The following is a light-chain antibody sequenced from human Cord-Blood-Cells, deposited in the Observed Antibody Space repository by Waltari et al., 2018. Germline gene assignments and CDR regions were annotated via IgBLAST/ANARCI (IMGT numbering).Light chain of an antibody. V-gene: IGKV3-15*01. Sequence: EIVMTQSPATLSVSPGERATLSCRASQSVSSNLAWYQQKHGQAPRLLIYGASTRATGIPARFSGSGSDTEFTLTISSLQSEDCAVYYCQQYNNWASFGGGTKVEIK. CDR1: QSVSSN. J-gene: IGKJ4*01. CDR2: GAS. CDR3: QQYNNWAS.